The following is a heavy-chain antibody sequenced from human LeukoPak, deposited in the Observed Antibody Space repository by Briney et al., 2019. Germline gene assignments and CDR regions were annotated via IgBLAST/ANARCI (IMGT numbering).Heavy chain of an antibody. V-gene: IGHV4-59*08. CDR1: GGSISSYY. Sequence: SETLSLTCTVSGGSISSYYWSWIRQPPGKGLEWIAYMYYSGSTNYNPSLKSRVTISVDTSKNQFSLKLSSVTAADTAVYYCARVLRFLEWQIWGQGTLVTVSS. J-gene: IGHJ4*02. CDR2: MYYSGST. CDR3: ARVLRFLEWQI. D-gene: IGHD3-3*01.